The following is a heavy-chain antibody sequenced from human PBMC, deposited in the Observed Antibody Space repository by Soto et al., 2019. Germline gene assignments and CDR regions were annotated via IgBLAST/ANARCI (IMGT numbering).Heavy chain of an antibody. CDR2: ISYDGSNK. CDR1: GFTFSSYG. J-gene: IGHJ6*01. Sequence: PGGSLRLSCAASGFTFSSYGMHWVRQAPGRGLEWGAVISYDGSNKYYADSVKGRFTISRDHSKNTLYVQMNSLRAEDTAVYYWAKVRGDYDLYYGMDVWGQGTTVTVSS. V-gene: IGHV3-30*18. D-gene: IGHD4-17*01. CDR3: AKVRGDYDLYYGMDV.